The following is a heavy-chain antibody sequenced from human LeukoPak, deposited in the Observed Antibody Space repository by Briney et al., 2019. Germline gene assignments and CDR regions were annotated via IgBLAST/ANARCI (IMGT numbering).Heavy chain of an antibody. D-gene: IGHD6-6*01. J-gene: IGHJ4*02. CDR3: ARDGPYSSSSSVLFDY. V-gene: IGHV1-18*01. CDR2: ISAYNGNT. CDR1: GYTFTSYG. Sequence: ASVKVSCKASGYTFTSYGINWVRQAPGQGLECMGWISAYNGNTNYAQELQGRVTMTTDTSTTTAYMELRSLRSDDTAVYYCARDGPYSSSSSVLFDYWGQGTLVTVSS.